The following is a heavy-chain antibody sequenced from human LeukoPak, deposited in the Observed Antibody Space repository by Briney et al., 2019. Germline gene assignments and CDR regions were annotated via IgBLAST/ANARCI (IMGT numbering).Heavy chain of an antibody. CDR1: GGSISSSSYY. Sequence: PSETLSLTCTVSGGSISSSSYYWGRIRPPPGQGLDWIGSFYYSRSTYYTPTLKSRVTISVDTSKTQFSLKRSSVTAADTAVYYCARHLYSSSWHSPYYYYYMDVWGKGTTVTISS. D-gene: IGHD6-13*01. J-gene: IGHJ6*03. CDR2: FYYSRST. CDR3: ARHLYSSSWHSPYYYYYMDV. V-gene: IGHV4-39*01.